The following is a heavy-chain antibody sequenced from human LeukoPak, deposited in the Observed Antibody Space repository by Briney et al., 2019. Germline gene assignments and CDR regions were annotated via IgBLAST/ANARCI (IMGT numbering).Heavy chain of an antibody. Sequence: GGSLRLSCAASGFTFSSYSLNWVRQAPGKGLEWVSTIFGSGDRTYYTDSVKGRFTISRDNSKNTLYLQMNSLRAEDTAVYYCAKGDYDFWSGYSPFDYWGQGTLVTVSS. CDR3: AKGDYDFWSGYSPFDY. J-gene: IGHJ4*02. V-gene: IGHV3-23*01. D-gene: IGHD3-3*01. CDR1: GFTFSSYS. CDR2: IFGSGDRT.